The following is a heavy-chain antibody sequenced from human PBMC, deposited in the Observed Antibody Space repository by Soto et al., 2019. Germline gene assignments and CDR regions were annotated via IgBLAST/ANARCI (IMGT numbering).Heavy chain of an antibody. V-gene: IGHV3-53*05. J-gene: IGHJ5*01. D-gene: IGHD6-19*01. Sequence: LRLSCAASGFTVSSGYMAWVRQAPGKGLEWISVLFSGASSYYADSVKGRFTISRDNPKNTLSLEMSSLRVEDTAVYFCARDTYSSGWYDSWGQGTLVTVSS. CDR3: ARDTYSSGWYDS. CDR2: LFSGASS. CDR1: GFTVSSGY.